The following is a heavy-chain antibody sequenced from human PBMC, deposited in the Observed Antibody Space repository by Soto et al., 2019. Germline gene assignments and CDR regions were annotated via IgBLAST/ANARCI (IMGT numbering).Heavy chain of an antibody. CDR1: GYAFTEFR. V-gene: IGHV1-18*01. CDR2: ISTSNGKT. J-gene: IGHJ1*01. Sequence: SCKVSGYAFTEFRISWVSHGPEQGLEWMGWISTSNGKTNYAQTFQGRVIVTTDTSTSTAYMELRSLRSDDTAVYYCACDWYCFNNTGTTEFYTLAQH. CDR3: ACDWYCFNNTGTTEFYTLAQH. D-gene: IGHD2-21*01.